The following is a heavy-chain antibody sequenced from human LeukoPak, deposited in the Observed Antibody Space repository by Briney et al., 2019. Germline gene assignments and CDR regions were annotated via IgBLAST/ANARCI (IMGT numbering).Heavy chain of an antibody. CDR3: AKSGGAARTTPDYYYYMDV. CDR2: ISYDESNR. Sequence: GGSLRLSCAASGFTFSSYPMHWVRQAPGKGLEWVAVISYDESNRYYADSVKGRFAISRDNSKNTLYLQMNSLRAEDTAVYYCAKSGGAARTTPDYYYYMDVWGKGTTVTVSS. V-gene: IGHV3-30-3*02. CDR1: GFTFSSYP. J-gene: IGHJ6*03. D-gene: IGHD6-6*01.